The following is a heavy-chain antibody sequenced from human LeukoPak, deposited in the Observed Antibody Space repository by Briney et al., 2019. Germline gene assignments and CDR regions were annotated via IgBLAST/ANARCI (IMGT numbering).Heavy chain of an antibody. V-gene: IGHV3-7*01. J-gene: IGHJ4*02. CDR2: INKDGGEK. D-gene: IGHD5-24*01. CDR3: ARDMGWQQFDQ. CDR1: DFTFSNYN. Sequence: GGSLRLSCAASDFTFSNYNLNWVRQAPGKGLERVANINKDGGEKYYMESVKGRFTISRDNAKNSLYLQMNSLTVEDTAVYYCARDMGWQQFDQWGQGTLVTVSS.